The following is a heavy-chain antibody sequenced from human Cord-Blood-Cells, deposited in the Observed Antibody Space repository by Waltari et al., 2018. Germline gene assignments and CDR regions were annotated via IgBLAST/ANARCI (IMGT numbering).Heavy chain of an antibody. D-gene: IGHD7-27*01. J-gene: IGHJ3*02. CDR2: SNPNSGGT. Sequence: QVQRVQSGAEVKKPGASLKVSCKAAGYTFTGYYLHWVRQSPGQGLEWMGWSNPNSGGTNYAQKFQGRVTMTRDTSISTAYMELSRLRSDDTAVYYCARTGDSNAFDIWGQGTMVTVSS. CDR1: GYTFTGYY. CDR3: ARTGDSNAFDI. V-gene: IGHV1-2*02.